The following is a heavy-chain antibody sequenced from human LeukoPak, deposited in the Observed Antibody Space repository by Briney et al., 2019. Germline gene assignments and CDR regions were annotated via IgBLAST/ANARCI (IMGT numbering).Heavy chain of an antibody. CDR2: ISGSGGST. CDR1: GFTFSGYG. CDR3: AKPTDYYDSSGYYEAAFDI. V-gene: IGHV3-23*01. J-gene: IGHJ3*02. D-gene: IGHD3-22*01. Sequence: GGSLRLSCAASGFTFSGYGMSWVRQAPGKGLEWVSAISGSGGSTYYADSVKGRFTISRDNSKNTLYLQMNSLRAEDTAVYYCAKPTDYYDSSGYYEAAFDIWGQGTMVTVSS.